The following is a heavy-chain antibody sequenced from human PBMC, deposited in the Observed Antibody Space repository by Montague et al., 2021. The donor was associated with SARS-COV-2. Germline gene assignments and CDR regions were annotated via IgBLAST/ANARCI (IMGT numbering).Heavy chain of an antibody. CDR2: MHSTGST. Sequence: SETLSLTCSVSGGSINHYFWGWIRQSPGKGLEWVGYMHSTGSTAYNPSLKSRVIISVDTSKTQISLKLSSVSAADTALYYCARAVVGAKTATIESWGQGTLVTVSS. V-gene: IGHV4-59*01. CDR3: ARAVVGAKTATIES. D-gene: IGHD2-15*01. CDR1: GGSINHYF. J-gene: IGHJ4*02.